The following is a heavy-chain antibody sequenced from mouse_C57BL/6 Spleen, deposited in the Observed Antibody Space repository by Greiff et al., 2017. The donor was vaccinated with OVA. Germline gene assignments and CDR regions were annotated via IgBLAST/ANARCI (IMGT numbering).Heavy chain of an antibody. CDR3: ARTGDYGSSYDYFDY. J-gene: IGHJ2*01. D-gene: IGHD1-1*01. CDR2: IYPGSGNT. V-gene: IGHV1-76*01. Sequence: VQLQQSGAELVRPGASVKLSCKASGYTFTDYYINWVKQRPGQGLEWIARIYPGSGNTYYNEKFKGKATLTAEKSSSTAYMQLSSLTSEDSAVYFCARTGDYGSSYDYFDYWGQGTTLTVSS. CDR1: GYTFTDYY.